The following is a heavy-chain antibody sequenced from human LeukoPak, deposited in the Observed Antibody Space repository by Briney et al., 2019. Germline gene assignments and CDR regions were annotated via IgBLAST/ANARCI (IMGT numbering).Heavy chain of an antibody. D-gene: IGHD6-13*01. J-gene: IGHJ4*02. CDR2: IYATGST. Sequence: SETLSLTCTVSGGSISSYYWNWIRQPAGKGLEWIGRIYATGSTIYNPSLKSRFTMSVDTSKNQFSLNLSSVTAADTAVYYCARRTNSWYFDYWGQGALVTVSS. CDR3: ARRTNSWYFDY. CDR1: GGSISSYY. V-gene: IGHV4-4*07.